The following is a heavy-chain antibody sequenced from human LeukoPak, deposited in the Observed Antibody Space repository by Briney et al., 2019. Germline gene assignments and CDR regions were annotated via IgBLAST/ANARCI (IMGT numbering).Heavy chain of an antibody. J-gene: IGHJ4*02. CDR3: ANRGEDNYLDY. CDR1: GFTFSSYA. D-gene: IGHD3-10*01. Sequence: GGSLRLSCAASGFTFSSYAMSWVRQAPRKGLEWVSAISGSGGSTYYADSVKGRFTISRDNSKNTLYLQMNSLRAEDTAVYYCANRGEDNYLDYWGQGTLVTVSS. CDR2: ISGSGGST. V-gene: IGHV3-23*01.